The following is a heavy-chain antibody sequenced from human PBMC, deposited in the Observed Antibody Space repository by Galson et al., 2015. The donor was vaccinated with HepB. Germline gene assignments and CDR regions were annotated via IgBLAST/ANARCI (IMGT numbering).Heavy chain of an antibody. CDR1: GFTFSSYA. Sequence: SLRLSCAASGFTFSSYAMHWVRQAPGKGLEWVAVISYDGSNKYYADSVKGRFTISRDNSKNTLYLQMNSLRAEDTAVYYCARDMLRYCSGGSCPSFDYWGQGTLVTVSS. D-gene: IGHD2-15*01. J-gene: IGHJ4*02. CDR3: ARDMLRYCSGGSCPSFDY. CDR2: ISYDGSNK. V-gene: IGHV3-30*04.